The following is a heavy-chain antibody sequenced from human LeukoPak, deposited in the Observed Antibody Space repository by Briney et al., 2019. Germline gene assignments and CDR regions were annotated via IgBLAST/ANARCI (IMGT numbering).Heavy chain of an antibody. J-gene: IGHJ4*02. CDR1: GFAFSSYW. Sequence: GGSLRLSYAASGFAFSSYWMSWVRQAPGKGLEWVANIKQDGSDKYYVDSVKSRFTISRDNAKNSLNLQMNSLRVEDTAVYYCASLGGSFYSSVRNFDYWGQGTLVPVSS. D-gene: IGHD1-26*01. CDR3: ASLGGSFYSSVRNFDY. CDR2: IKQDGSDK. V-gene: IGHV3-7*01.